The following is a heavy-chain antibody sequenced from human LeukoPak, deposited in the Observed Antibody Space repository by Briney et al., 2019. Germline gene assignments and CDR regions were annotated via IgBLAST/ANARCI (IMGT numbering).Heavy chain of an antibody. Sequence: SETLSLTCTVSGDSISSYYWSWLRQPPGRGREWIGYIYYSGSTNYNPSLKSRVTISVDTSKNQFSLKLSSVTAADTAVYYCARGPYCSSTSCYAAFDIWGQGTMVTVSS. CDR2: IYYSGST. D-gene: IGHD2-2*01. CDR3: ARGPYCSSTSCYAAFDI. J-gene: IGHJ3*02. V-gene: IGHV4-59*01. CDR1: GDSISSYY.